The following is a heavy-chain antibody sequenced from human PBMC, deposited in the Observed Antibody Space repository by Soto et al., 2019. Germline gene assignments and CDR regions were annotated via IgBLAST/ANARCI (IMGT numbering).Heavy chain of an antibody. V-gene: IGHV4-59*01. CDR3: AREKTTIGDFDY. CDR1: GGSISSYY. CDR2: IYYSGST. D-gene: IGHD1-7*01. J-gene: IGHJ4*02. Sequence: SETLSLTCTVSGGSISSYYWSWIRQPPGKGLEWIGFIYYSGSTNYNPSLKSRVTISVDTSKNQFSLKLNSVTAADTAVYYCAREKTTIGDFDYWGQGTLVTVAS.